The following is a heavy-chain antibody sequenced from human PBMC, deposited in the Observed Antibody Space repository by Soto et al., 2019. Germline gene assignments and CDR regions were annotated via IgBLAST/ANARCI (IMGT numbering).Heavy chain of an antibody. V-gene: IGHV3-23*01. J-gene: IGHJ5*02. CDR2: ISGSGGST. Sequence: GGSLRLSCAASGFTLSSYAMSWVRQAPGKGLEWVSAISGSGGSTYYADSVKGRFTISRDNSKNTLYLQMNSLRAEDTAVYYCAKDTITMVRGVIKNWFDPWGQGTLVTVSS. CDR1: GFTLSSYA. D-gene: IGHD3-10*01. CDR3: AKDTITMVRGVIKNWFDP.